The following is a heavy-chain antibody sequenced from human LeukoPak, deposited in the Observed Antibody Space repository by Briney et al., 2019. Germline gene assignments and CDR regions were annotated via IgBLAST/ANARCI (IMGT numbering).Heavy chain of an antibody. CDR2: ISSYNGNT. J-gene: IGHJ4*02. CDR3: ALGGHGYSYHHY. D-gene: IGHD5-18*01. Sequence: EASVKVSCKASGYTFTSYGINWVRQAPGQGLEWMGWISSYNGNTNYAQKLQDRVTMTTDTSTSTAYMELRSLRSDDTAVYYCALGGHGYSYHHYWGQGTLVTVSS. CDR1: GYTFTSYG. V-gene: IGHV1-18*01.